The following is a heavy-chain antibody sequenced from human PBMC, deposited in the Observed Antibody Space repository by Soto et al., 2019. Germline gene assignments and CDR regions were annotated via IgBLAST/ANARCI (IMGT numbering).Heavy chain of an antibody. V-gene: IGHV3-21*01. CDR1: GFTFSSYS. J-gene: IGHJ5*02. Sequence: EVQLVESGGGLVKPGGSLRLSCAASGFTFSSYSMNWVRQAPGKGLEWVSSISSSSSYIYYADSVKGRFTISRDNAKNSLYLQMNSLRAEDTAVYYCARDGIAAAGRWSLGGWFDPWGQGTLVTVSS. CDR2: ISSSSSYI. D-gene: IGHD6-13*01. CDR3: ARDGIAAAGRWSLGGWFDP.